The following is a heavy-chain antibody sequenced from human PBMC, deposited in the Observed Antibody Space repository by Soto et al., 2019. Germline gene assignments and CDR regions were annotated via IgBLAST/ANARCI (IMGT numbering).Heavy chain of an antibody. CDR2: ISYEGSKT. D-gene: IGHD5-12*01. Sequence: QVQLVESGGGVVQPGRSLRLSCGASGFTFSDYGIHWVRQAPGKGLEWVAVISYEGSKTYYADSVKGRFTISRDNSKNTLYLQMASLRPEDTAVYYCAKDHWAAYSGYAIRNDLDVWGQGTTVTVSS. CDR3: AKDHWAAYSGYAIRNDLDV. V-gene: IGHV3-30*18. CDR1: GFTFSDYG. J-gene: IGHJ6*02.